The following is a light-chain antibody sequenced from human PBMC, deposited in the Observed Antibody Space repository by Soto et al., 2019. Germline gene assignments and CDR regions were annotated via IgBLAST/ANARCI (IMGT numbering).Light chain of an antibody. CDR1: TSDVGAYDY. Sequence: QSALTQPASVSGSPGQSITISCTGTTSDVGAYDYVSWYQQQPDKAPKLMIYDVTSRPSGVSHRFSGSKSGNTASLTISGLQAEDEGDYYCSSYTTSRTLVFGGGTKLTV. CDR2: DVT. V-gene: IGLV2-14*03. J-gene: IGLJ2*01. CDR3: SSYTTSRTLV.